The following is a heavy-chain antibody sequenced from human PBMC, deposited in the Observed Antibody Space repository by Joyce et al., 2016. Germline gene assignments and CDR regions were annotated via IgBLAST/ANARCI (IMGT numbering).Heavy chain of an antibody. CDR2: IYYSGSS. Sequence: QLQLQESGPGLVKPSETLSLTCTVSGGSITSSSYYWGWIRQPPGKGLEWIGSIYYSGSSYYNPSLKSRVTISRDTSKNQFSLKVNSVTAADTAVYYCASGLRFLEWTRFDPWGQGTLVTVSS. J-gene: IGHJ5*02. V-gene: IGHV4-39*07. D-gene: IGHD3-3*01. CDR1: GGSITSSSYY. CDR3: ASGLRFLEWTRFDP.